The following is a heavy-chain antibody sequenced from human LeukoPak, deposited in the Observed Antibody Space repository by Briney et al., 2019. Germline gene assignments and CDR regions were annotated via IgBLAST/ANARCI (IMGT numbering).Heavy chain of an antibody. CDR2: IYPGDSDN. CDR3: ARHNYGLGYYYYYGMDV. D-gene: IGHD4-17*01. J-gene: IGHJ6*02. V-gene: IGHV5-51*01. Sequence: GESLKISRKGSGYSLTRYWHGRGRQIPGKGVELMVIIYPGDSDNRYSPSFQGQVTISADKSISTAYLQWSSLKASDTAMYYCARHNYGLGYYYYYGMDVWGQGTTVSVPS. CDR1: GYSLTRYW.